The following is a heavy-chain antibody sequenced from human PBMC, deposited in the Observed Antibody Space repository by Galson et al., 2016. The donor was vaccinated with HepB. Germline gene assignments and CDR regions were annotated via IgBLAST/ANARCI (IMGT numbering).Heavy chain of an antibody. D-gene: IGHD3-16*01. V-gene: IGHV5-10-1*01. Sequence: QSGAEVKKPGESLRISCKGSGYTFPSYWITCVRQMPGKGLEWMGRIDPSDSYTNYSPSFQGHVTISVDKSISTAYLQWASLKASDTAMYYCARHGGEGRVHWDYMDVWGKGTTVTVSS. CDR3: ARHGGEGRVHWDYMDV. CDR1: GYTFPSYW. J-gene: IGHJ6*03. CDR2: IDPSDSYT.